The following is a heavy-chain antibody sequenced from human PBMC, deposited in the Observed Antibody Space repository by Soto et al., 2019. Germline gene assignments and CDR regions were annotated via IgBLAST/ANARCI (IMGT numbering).Heavy chain of an antibody. Sequence: QVQLAQSGDEVKKPGSSVKVSCKASGGTFSSYTISWVRQAPGQGLEWMGRIIPILGIANYAQKFQGRVTITADKSTSTAYMELSSLRSEDTAVYYCARGATVTTWFDPWGQGTLVTVSS. CDR2: IIPILGIA. J-gene: IGHJ5*02. D-gene: IGHD4-17*01. CDR1: GGTFSSYT. CDR3: ARGATVTTWFDP. V-gene: IGHV1-69*02.